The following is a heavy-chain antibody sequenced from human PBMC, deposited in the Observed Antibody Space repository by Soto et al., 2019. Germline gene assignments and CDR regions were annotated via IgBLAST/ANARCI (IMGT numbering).Heavy chain of an antibody. J-gene: IGHJ6*02. Sequence: GGSLRLSCAASGFTFSSYAMHWVRQAPGKGLEWVAVISYDGSNKYYVDSVKGRFTISRDNSKNTLYLQMNSLRAEDTAVYYCARGYYGSGSYNYYYYGMDVWGQGTTVTVSS. CDR2: ISYDGSNK. CDR3: ARGYYGSGSYNYYYYGMDV. D-gene: IGHD3-10*01. CDR1: GFTFSSYA. V-gene: IGHV3-30-3*01.